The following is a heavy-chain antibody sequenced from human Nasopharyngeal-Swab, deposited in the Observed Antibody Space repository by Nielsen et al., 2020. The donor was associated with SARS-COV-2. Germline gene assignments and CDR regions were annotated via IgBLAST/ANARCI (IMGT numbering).Heavy chain of an antibody. CDR1: GFTFSSYE. V-gene: IGHV3-48*03. Sequence: GESLKISCAASGFTFSSYEMNWVRQAPGKGLEWVSYISSSGSTIYYADSVKGRFTISRDNAKNSLYLQMNSLRAEDTAVYYCARDSGYGYYYYYGMDVWGQGTTVTVSS. J-gene: IGHJ6*02. D-gene: IGHD5-12*01. CDR2: ISSSGSTI. CDR3: ARDSGYGYYYYYGMDV.